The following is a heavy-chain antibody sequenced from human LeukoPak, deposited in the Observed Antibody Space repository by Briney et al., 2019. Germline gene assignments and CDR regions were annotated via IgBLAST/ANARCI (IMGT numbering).Heavy chain of an antibody. J-gene: IGHJ4*02. CDR2: IKQDGSEK. V-gene: IGHV3-7*01. D-gene: IGHD1-14*01. CDR1: GFTFSSYW. Sequence: GGSLRLSCAASGFTFSSYWMSWVRQAPGKGLEWVADIKQDGSEKYYVDSVKGRFTISRDNAKNSLYLQMNSLRAEDTAVYYCARSGRRYDFDYWGQGTLVTVSS. CDR3: ARSGRRYDFDY.